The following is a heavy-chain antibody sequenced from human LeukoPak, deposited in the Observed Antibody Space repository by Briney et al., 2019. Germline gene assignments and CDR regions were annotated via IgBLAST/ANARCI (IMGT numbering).Heavy chain of an antibody. CDR2: ITGDGYST. D-gene: IGHD3-10*01. Sequence: GGSLRLACAACGLTLRNYGMGWVRQDGGKGVEWDSLITGDGYSTYYAEWVKGRFTVSRDNPKNPLFLQMNRLRVQDTAIYYCAHIYYLGSGSYGHYWGQGTLLTVPS. CDR3: AHIYYLGSGSYGHY. V-gene: IGHV3-23*01. J-gene: IGHJ4*02. CDR1: GLTLRNYG.